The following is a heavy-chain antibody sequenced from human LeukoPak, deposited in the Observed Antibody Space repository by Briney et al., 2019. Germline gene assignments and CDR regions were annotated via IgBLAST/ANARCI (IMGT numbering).Heavy chain of an antibody. D-gene: IGHD2-2*01. CDR2: IKSKTDGGTT. CDR1: GFTFSNAW. V-gene: IGHV3-15*01. J-gene: IGHJ6*04. Sequence: GGSLRLSCAASGFTFSNAWMSWVRQAPGKRLEWVGRIKSKTDGGTTDYAAPVKGRFTISRDDSKNTLYLQMNSLKTEDTAVYYCTTKPCSSTSCYYYYGMDVWGKGTTVTVSS. CDR3: TTKPCSSTSCYYYYGMDV.